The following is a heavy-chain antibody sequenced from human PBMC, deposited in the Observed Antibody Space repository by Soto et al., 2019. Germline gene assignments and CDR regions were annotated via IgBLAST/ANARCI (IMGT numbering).Heavy chain of an antibody. V-gene: IGHV3-30-3*01. D-gene: IGHD6-19*01. CDR2: ISYDGSNK. Sequence: GGSLRLSCAASGFTFSSYAMHWVRQAPGKGLEWVAVISYDGSNKYYADSVKGRFTISRDNSKNTLYLQMNSLRAEDTAVYYCARDFAIAVAGCDYWGQGTLVTVSS. CDR3: ARDFAIAVAGCDY. CDR1: GFTFSSYA. J-gene: IGHJ4*02.